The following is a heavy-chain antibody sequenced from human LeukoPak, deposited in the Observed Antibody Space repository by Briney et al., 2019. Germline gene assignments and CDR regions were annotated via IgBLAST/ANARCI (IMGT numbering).Heavy chain of an antibody. CDR1: GYTFTSYD. Sequence: ASVKVSCKASGYTFTSYDINWVRQATGQGLEWMEWMNPNSGNTGYAQKFQGRVTITRNTSISTAYMELNSLRSEDTAVYYCARGASFSGSYYGSWFDPWGQGTLVTVSS. D-gene: IGHD1-26*01. CDR2: MNPNSGNT. CDR3: ARGASFSGSYYGSWFDP. J-gene: IGHJ5*02. V-gene: IGHV1-8*03.